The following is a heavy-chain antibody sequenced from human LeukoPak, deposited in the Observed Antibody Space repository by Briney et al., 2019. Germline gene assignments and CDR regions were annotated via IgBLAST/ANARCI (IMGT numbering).Heavy chain of an antibody. CDR1: GFTFSSYW. D-gene: IGHD2-15*01. J-gene: IGHJ4*02. CDR2: INSDGGST. CDR3: AKSIVVIPATNFDY. Sequence: GGSLRLSCAASGFTFSSYWMHWVRQAPGKGLVWVSLINSDGGSTHYADSVRGRFTISRDNSKNTLYLQMNSLRAEDTAVYYCAKSIVVIPATNFDYWGQGTLVTVSS. V-gene: IGHV3-74*01.